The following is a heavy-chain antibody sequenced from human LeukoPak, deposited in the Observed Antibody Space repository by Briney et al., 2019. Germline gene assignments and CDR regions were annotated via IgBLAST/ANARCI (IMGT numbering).Heavy chain of an antibody. CDR3: ALHGYCSSTSCYTGYGMDV. J-gene: IGHJ6*02. V-gene: IGHV5-51*01. CDR2: IYPGDSDT. CDR1: GYSFTSYW. Sequence: GESLKISCKGSGYSFTSYWIGWVRQMPGKGLEWMGIIYPGDSDTRYSPSFQGQVTISADKSISTAYLQWSSLKASDTAMYYCALHGYCSSTSCYTGYGMDVWGQGTTVTVPS. D-gene: IGHD2-2*02.